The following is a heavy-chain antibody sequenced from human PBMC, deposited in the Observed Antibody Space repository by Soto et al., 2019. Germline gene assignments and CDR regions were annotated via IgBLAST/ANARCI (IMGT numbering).Heavy chain of an antibody. J-gene: IGHJ4*02. V-gene: IGHV4-39*01. Sequence: QVQLQESGPGLVKPSETLSLTCTVSGGSTRSSSYYWGWIRQPPGKGLEYIGSVYYSGSTYYNPSLQSLVTIIIDTSKNQFSLRLNSVTAADTALYYCARHTSGWYGDFDSWGQGTLVTVSS. CDR1: GGSTRSSSYY. CDR3: ARHTSGWYGDFDS. CDR2: VYYSGST. D-gene: IGHD6-19*01.